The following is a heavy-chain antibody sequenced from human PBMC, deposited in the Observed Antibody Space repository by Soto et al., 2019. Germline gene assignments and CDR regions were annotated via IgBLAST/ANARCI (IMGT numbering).Heavy chain of an antibody. CDR1: GYTFTSYY. D-gene: IGHD3-22*01. V-gene: IGHV1-46*01. J-gene: IGHJ6*02. Sequence: ASVKVSCKASGYTFTSYYMHWVRQAPGQGLEWMGIINPSGGSTSYAQKFQGRVTMTRDTSTSTVYMELSSLRSEDTAVYYCATSSGVDGPEYYYYGMDVWGQGTTVTVSS. CDR3: ATSSGVDGPEYYYYGMDV. CDR2: INPSGGST.